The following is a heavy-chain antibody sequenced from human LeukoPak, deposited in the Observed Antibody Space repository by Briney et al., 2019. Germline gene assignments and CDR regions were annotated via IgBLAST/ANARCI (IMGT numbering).Heavy chain of an antibody. J-gene: IGHJ3*02. CDR2: IYHSGST. CDR1: GDSISSYY. D-gene: IGHD6-19*01. V-gene: IGHV4-59*01. Sequence: SETLSLTCTVSGDSISSYYWSWIRQPPGKGLEWIGYIYHSGSTNYNPSLKSRVTISLDTPKKHFSLKLSSVTAADTAVYYCVRGHLVGGWFKYDAFDIWGQGTMVSVSS. CDR3: VRGHLVGGWFKYDAFDI.